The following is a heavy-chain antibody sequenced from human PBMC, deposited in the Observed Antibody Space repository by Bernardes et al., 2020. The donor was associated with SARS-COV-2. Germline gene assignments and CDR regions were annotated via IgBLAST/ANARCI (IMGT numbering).Heavy chain of an antibody. V-gene: IGHV3-23*01. D-gene: IGHD1-26*01. CDR3: ARDVAGREDF. J-gene: IGHJ4*02. CDR2: ISDSGGST. CDR1: RFTFRSYT. Sequence: GGSLRLSCAASRFTFRSYTMTWVRQAPGKGLEWVSGISDSGGSTYYAGSVEGRFAISRDNSKNMLYLQMHSLRAEDTAVYYCARDVAGREDFWGQGTLVTVSS.